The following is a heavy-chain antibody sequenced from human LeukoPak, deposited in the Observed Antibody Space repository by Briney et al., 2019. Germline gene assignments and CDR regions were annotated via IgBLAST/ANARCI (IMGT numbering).Heavy chain of an antibody. CDR3: ARVYYYTSGSRWGDYFDY. V-gene: IGHV3-7*01. CDR1: GFTFSSYS. D-gene: IGHD3-10*01. J-gene: IGHJ4*02. CDR2: IKPDGSEK. Sequence: GGSLRLSCAASGFTFSSYSMNWVRQAPGKGLEWVANIKPDGSEKYYVDSVKGRFTISRDNAKNSLYLQMNGLRAEDTAVYYCARVYYYTSGSRWGDYFDYWGQGTLVTVSS.